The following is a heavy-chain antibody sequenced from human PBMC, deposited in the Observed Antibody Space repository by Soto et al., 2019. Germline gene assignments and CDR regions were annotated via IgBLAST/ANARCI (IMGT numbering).Heavy chain of an antibody. V-gene: IGHV4-4*02. CDR1: GGSISSSNW. J-gene: IGHJ4*02. CDR2: IYHIGST. Sequence: SETLSLTCAVSGGSISSSNWWSWVRQPPGKGLEWIGEIYHIGSTNYNPSLKSRVTISVDKSKNQFSLKLSSVTAADTAVYYCARADDYGDSFDYWGQGTLVTVSS. CDR3: ARADDYGDSFDY. D-gene: IGHD4-17*01.